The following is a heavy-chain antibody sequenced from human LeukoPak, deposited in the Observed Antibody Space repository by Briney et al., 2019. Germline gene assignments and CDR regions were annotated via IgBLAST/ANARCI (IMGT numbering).Heavy chain of an antibody. CDR3: ARQPPQLVEWYFDY. J-gene: IGHJ4*02. Sequence: RGESLKISCKGSGYSFTSYWISWVRQMPWKGLEWMGRIDPSDSYTNYSPSSQGHVTISADKSISTAYLQWSSLKASDTAMYYCARQPPQLVEWYFDYWAREPWSPSPQ. D-gene: IGHD6-13*01. CDR2: IDPSDSYT. V-gene: IGHV5-10-1*01. CDR1: GYSFTSYW.